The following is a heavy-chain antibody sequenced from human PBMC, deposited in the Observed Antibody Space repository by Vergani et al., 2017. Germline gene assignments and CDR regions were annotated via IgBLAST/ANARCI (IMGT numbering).Heavy chain of an antibody. CDR2: ISSSSSYT. CDR1: GFTFSDYY. D-gene: IGHD3-10*01. J-gene: IGHJ4*02. Sequence: QVQLVESGGGLVKPGGSLRLSCAASGFTFSDYYMSWIRQAPGKGLEWVSYISSSSSYTNYADSVKGRFTISRDNAKNSLYLQRNSLRAEDTAVYYCARERNTYDYVSGSIDYWGQGTLVTVSS. CDR3: ARERNTYDYVSGSIDY. V-gene: IGHV3-11*06.